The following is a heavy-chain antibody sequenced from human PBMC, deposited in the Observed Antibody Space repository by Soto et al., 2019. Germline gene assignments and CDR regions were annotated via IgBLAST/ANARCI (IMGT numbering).Heavy chain of an antibody. D-gene: IGHD4-17*01. V-gene: IGHV3-74*01. CDR3: AKEGAYGDYASENWFDT. Sequence: EVQLVESGGGVVQPGGSLRLSCAASGFTFFAYWIHWVRQVPGKGLVWVSSIIGDGSHTSYADPVKGRFTISRDNSKNTVYLKMNSLTAGDTAVYYCAKEGAYGDYASENWFDTWGQGSLVTVSS. CDR2: IIGDGSHT. J-gene: IGHJ5*02. CDR1: GFTFFAYW.